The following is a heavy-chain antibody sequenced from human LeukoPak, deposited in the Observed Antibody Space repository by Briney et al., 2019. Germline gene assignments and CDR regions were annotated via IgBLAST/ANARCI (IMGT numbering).Heavy chain of an antibody. CDR3: ARYSSDASGSGSYYSSFDY. V-gene: IGHV1-69*13. Sequence: SVKVSCKVSGYTVTELSMHWVRQAPGQGLEWMGGIIPIFGTANYAQKFQGRVTITADESTSTAYMELSSLRSEDTAVYYCARYSSDASGSGSYYSSFDYWGQGTLVTVSS. CDR1: GYTVTELS. CDR2: IIPIFGTA. J-gene: IGHJ4*02. D-gene: IGHD3-10*01.